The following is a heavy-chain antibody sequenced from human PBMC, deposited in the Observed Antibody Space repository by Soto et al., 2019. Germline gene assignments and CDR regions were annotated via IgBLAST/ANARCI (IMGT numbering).Heavy chain of an antibody. CDR1: GGSISSSSYY. Sequence: SETLSLTCTVSGGSISSSSYYWGWIRQPPGKGLEWIGSIFYSGSAYYTPSLKSRVTISVDTSKNQFSLKLSSVTAADTAVYYCARLSRYCTGGSCYPEDFDYWGQGTLVTAPQ. V-gene: IGHV4-39*01. CDR3: ARLSRYCTGGSCYPEDFDY. D-gene: IGHD2-15*01. J-gene: IGHJ4*02. CDR2: IFYSGSA.